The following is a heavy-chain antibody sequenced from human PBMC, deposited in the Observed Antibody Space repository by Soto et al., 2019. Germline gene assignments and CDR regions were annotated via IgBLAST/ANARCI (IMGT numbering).Heavy chain of an antibody. Sequence: PSETLSLTCTVSGSSISSGGYYWSWIRKHPGKGLEWIGYIYYSGSTYYNPTLKSRVTISVETSKKQFSLKLSSVTASDTAVYYGARANDYNGPWFDPWGQGTLVTVSS. CDR3: ARANDYNGPWFDP. J-gene: IGHJ5*02. V-gene: IGHV4-31*03. CDR2: IYYSGST. D-gene: IGHD4-4*01. CDR1: GSSISSGGYY.